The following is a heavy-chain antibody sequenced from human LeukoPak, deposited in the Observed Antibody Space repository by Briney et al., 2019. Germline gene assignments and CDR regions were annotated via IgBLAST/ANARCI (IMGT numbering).Heavy chain of an antibody. J-gene: IGHJ4*02. CDR3: ASKPYPTFDY. D-gene: IGHD1-14*01. Sequence: GGSLRLSCAASGFTLSNYAMSWVRQAPGKGLEWVSVISGSGGSTYYADSVKGRFTISGDISKNTLYLQMNSLRAEDTAVYYCASKPYPTFDYWGQGTLVTVSS. V-gene: IGHV3-23*01. CDR2: ISGSGGST. CDR1: GFTLSNYA.